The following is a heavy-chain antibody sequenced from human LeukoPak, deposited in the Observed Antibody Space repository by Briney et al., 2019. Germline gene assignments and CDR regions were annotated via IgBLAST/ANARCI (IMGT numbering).Heavy chain of an antibody. CDR2: ISYDGSNK. CDR3: ARGNSGSYYAYYFDY. D-gene: IGHD1-26*01. CDR1: GFTFSSYV. J-gene: IGHJ4*02. Sequence: GGSLRLSCAASGFTFSSYVMHWVRQAPGKGLEWVAVISYDGSNKYYADSVKGRFTISRDNSKNTLYLQMNSLRAEDTAVYYCARGNSGSYYAYYFDYWGQGTLVTVSS. V-gene: IGHV3-30*19.